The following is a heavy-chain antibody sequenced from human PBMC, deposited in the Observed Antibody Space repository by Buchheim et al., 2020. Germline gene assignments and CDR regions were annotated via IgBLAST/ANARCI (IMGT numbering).Heavy chain of an antibody. CDR3: ARDRATVRYYYYGMDV. J-gene: IGHJ6*02. D-gene: IGHD4-11*01. V-gene: IGHV4-59*01. Sequence: QVQLQESGPGLVKPSETLSLTCTVSGGSISSYYWSWIRQPPGKGLEWIGYIYYSGSTNYNPSLTSRVTISVATSKNQFSLKLSSVTAADTAVYYCARDRATVRYYYYGMDVWRQGTT. CDR2: IYYSGST. CDR1: GGSISSYY.